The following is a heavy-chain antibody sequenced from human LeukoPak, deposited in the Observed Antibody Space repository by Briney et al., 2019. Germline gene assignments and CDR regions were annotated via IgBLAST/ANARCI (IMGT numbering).Heavy chain of an antibody. Sequence: SETLSLTCSVSGYSISTSNYWAWIRQPPGRGLEWIGHIYYSGGIYYNPSLKSRVTISVDTSKNQFSLRLSSVTAADTAVYYCARAGGFFSPFGYWGQGTLVTVSS. CDR2: IYYSGGI. CDR3: ARAGGFFSPFGY. J-gene: IGHJ4*02. CDR1: GYSISTSNY. D-gene: IGHD3-16*01. V-gene: IGHV4-28*05.